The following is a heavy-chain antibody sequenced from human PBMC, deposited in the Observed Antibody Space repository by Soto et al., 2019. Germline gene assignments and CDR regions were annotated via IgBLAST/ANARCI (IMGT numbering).Heavy chain of an antibody. CDR2: ISTSGNTI. CDR1: GFTFSDYY. CDR3: ARNPRYCSSTGCRW. D-gene: IGHD2-2*01. V-gene: IGHV3-11*01. Sequence: PGGSLRLSCAASGFTFSDYYMSWIRQAPGKGLEWVSYISTSGNTIYYADSVKGRFTISRDNAKNSLYLQMNSLRAEDTAVYYCARNPRYCSSTGCRWGGQGTLVTVSS. J-gene: IGHJ4*02.